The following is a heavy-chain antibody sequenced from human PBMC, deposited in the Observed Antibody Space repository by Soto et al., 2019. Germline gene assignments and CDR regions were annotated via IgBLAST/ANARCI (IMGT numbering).Heavy chain of an antibody. D-gene: IGHD2-15*01. CDR2: IYYNGST. CDR1: GGSVSSRSYF. Sequence: QVQVQESGPGLVKPSDTLSLTCTVSGGSVSSRSYFWGWIRQPPGKGLEWIGTIYYNGSTYYNPSRKSRVTLSVDTSKNQFSLKLTSVSASDTAVYYCARQRVVPATPTNWFDPWGQGTLVTVSS. J-gene: IGHJ5*02. CDR3: ARQRVVPATPTNWFDP. V-gene: IGHV4-39*01.